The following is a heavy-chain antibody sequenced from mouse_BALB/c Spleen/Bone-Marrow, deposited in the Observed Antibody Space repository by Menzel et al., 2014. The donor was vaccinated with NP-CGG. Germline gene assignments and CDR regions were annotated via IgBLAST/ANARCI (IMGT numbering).Heavy chain of an antibody. J-gene: IGHJ2*01. CDR1: GYSITSGYY. Sequence: ESGPGLVKPSQSLSLTCSVTGYSITSGYYWNWIRQFPGNKLEWMGYISYDGSNNYNPSLKNRISITRDTSKNQFFLELNSVTTEDTATYYCARVYYHGSSYYFDYWGQGTTLTVSS. V-gene: IGHV3-6*01. D-gene: IGHD1-1*01. CDR3: ARVYYHGSSYYFDY. CDR2: ISYDGSN.